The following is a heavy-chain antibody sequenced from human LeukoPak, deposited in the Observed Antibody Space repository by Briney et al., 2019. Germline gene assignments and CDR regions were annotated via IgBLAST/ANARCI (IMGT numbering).Heavy chain of an antibody. D-gene: IGHD1-26*01. V-gene: IGHV3-30*02. J-gene: IGHJ3*02. Sequence: GGSLRLSCAASGFTFSNYGMHWVRQAPGKGLEWVAFTRYGGNNKYYAESVKGRITISRDNSKNTLYLQMNSLRAEDTAMYYCAKDYSVGAISAFDIWGQGTMVTVSS. CDR2: TRYGGNNK. CDR1: GFTFSNYG. CDR3: AKDYSVGAISAFDI.